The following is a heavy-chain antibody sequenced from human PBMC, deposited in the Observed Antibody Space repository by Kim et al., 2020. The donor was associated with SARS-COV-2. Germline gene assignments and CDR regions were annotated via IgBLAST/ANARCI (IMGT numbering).Heavy chain of an antibody. CDR1: GGSFSGYY. V-gene: IGHV4-34*01. J-gene: IGHJ6*02. CDR3: ARRGEMATGAYYYGMDV. CDR2: INHSGST. Sequence: SETLSLTCAVYGGSFSGYYWSWIRQPPGKGLEWIGEINHSGSTNYNPSLKSRVTISVDTSKNQFSLKLSSVTAADTAVYYCARRGEMATGAYYYGMDVWGQGTTVTVSS. D-gene: IGHD5-12*01.